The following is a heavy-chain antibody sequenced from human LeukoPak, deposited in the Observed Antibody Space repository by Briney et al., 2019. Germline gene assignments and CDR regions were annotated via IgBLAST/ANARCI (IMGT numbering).Heavy chain of an antibody. D-gene: IGHD5-18*01. V-gene: IGHV3-74*01. CDR1: GFTFSNYW. J-gene: IGHJ4*02. CDR2: INSDGSSK. CDR3: ARGGYNYGNYYFDF. Sequence: GGSLRLSCAASGFTFSNYWMHWVRQAPGEGLVWVSRINSDGSSKNHSDSVKGRFTISRDNAENTLYLQMNSLRAEDTAVYYCARGGYNYGNYYFDFWGRGTLVSVSS.